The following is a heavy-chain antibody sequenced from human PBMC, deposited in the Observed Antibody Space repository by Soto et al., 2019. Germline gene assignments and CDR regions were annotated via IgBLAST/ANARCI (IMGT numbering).Heavy chain of an antibody. CDR1: GFTFSSYA. CDR3: ASERLAVLRSVLDY. V-gene: IGHV3-30-3*01. D-gene: IGHD2-8*02. J-gene: IGHJ4*02. CDR2: ISYDGSNK. Sequence: GGSLRLSCAASGFTFSSYAMSWVRQAPGKGLEWVALISYDGSNKYYADSVKGRFTISRDNSKNTLYLQMNSLRTEDTAVYYCASERLAVLRSVLDYWGQGTLVTVSS.